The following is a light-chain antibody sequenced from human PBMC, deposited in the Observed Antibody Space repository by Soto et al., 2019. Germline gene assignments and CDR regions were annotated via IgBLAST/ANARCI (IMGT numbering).Light chain of an antibody. Sequence: QSVLTQPPPVSAAPAQKVTISCSGSSSHIENNYVSWYQQLPGTAPKLLIYEDNKRPSGIPDRFSGSKSGTSTTLGITGLQTGDEADYYCGTWDSSLTAYVCGSGTKVTVL. CDR2: EDN. CDR3: GTWDSSLTAYV. J-gene: IGLJ1*01. CDR1: SSHIENNY. V-gene: IGLV1-51*02.